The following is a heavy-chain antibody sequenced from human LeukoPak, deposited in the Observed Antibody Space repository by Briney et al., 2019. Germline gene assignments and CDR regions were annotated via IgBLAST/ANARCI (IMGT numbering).Heavy chain of an antibody. CDR3: VKMEGGRDY. V-gene: IGHV3-23*01. Sequence: GGSLRLSCAVSGITFSSYAMSWVRQAPGKGLEWVSAISGSGGSTCYADSVKGRFTISRDNSKNTLYLQMNNLRAEDTAVYYCVKMEGGRDYWGQGALVTVSS. CDR2: ISGSGGST. D-gene: IGHD1-1*01. J-gene: IGHJ4*02. CDR1: GITFSSYA.